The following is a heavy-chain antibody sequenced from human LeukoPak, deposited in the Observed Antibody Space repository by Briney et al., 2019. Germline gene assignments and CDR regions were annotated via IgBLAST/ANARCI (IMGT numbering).Heavy chain of an antibody. D-gene: IGHD3-10*01. J-gene: IGHJ6*04. CDR2: IIPIFGTA. V-gene: IGHV1-69*06. CDR3: ARDNLGGTYGSGSYLVGRFYGMDV. Sequence: SVKVSCKASGGTFSSYAISWVRQAPGRGLEWMGGIIPIFGTANYAQKFQGRVTITADKSTSTAYMELRSLRSEDTAVYYCARDNLGGTYGSGSYLVGRFYGMDVWGKGTTVTVSS. CDR1: GGTFSSYA.